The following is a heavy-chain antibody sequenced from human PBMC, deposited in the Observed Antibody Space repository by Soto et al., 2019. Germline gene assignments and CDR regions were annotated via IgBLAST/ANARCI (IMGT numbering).Heavy chain of an antibody. D-gene: IGHD2-15*01. CDR1: GYTFTSYA. Sequence: QVQLVQSGAEVKKPGASVKVSCKASGYTFTSYAMHWVRQAPGQRLEWMGWINAGNGNTKYSQKFQGRVTITRDTSASTAYMELSSLRSEDTAVYYCARAFCSGGSCYSHSFDYWGQGTLVTVSS. J-gene: IGHJ4*02. V-gene: IGHV1-3*01. CDR2: INAGNGNT. CDR3: ARAFCSGGSCYSHSFDY.